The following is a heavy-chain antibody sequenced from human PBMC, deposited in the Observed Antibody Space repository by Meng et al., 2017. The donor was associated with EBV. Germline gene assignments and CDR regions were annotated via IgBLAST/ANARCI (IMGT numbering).Heavy chain of an antibody. D-gene: IGHD5-24*01. CDR2: INHSGST. J-gene: IGHJ4*02. CDR1: GGSFSGYY. V-gene: IGHV4-34*01. Sequence: QWHISQWGAGLLDASETLSLTCAVYGGSFSGYYWSWIRQPPGKGLEWIGEINHSGSTNYNPSLKSRVTISVDTSKNQFSLKLSSVTAADTAVYYCARGRWLQPGSYFDYWGQGTLVTVSS. CDR3: ARGRWLQPGSYFDY.